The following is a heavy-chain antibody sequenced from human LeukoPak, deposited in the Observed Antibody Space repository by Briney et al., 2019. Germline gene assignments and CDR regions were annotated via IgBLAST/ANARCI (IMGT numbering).Heavy chain of an antibody. J-gene: IGHJ4*02. Sequence: SVKVSCKASGYTFTGYYMHWVRQAPGQGLEWMGGIIPIFGTANYAQKFQGRVTITADESTSTAYMELSSLRSEDTAVYYCARANSGSYFDYWGQGTLVTVSS. CDR3: ARANSGSYFDY. V-gene: IGHV1-69*13. CDR1: GYTFTGYY. D-gene: IGHD1-26*01. CDR2: IIPIFGTA.